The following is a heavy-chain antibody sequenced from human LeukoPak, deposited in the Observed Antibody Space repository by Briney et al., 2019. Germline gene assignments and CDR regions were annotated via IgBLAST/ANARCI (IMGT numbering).Heavy chain of an antibody. CDR3: AREEEEGSDST. CDR1: GFTFSSYAMH. Sequence: LRLSCAASGFTFSSYAMHWVRQAPGKGLEWIGYIYYSGSTYYNPSLKSRVTISVDTSKNQFSLKLSSVTAADTAVYYCAREEEEGSDSTWGQGTLVTVSS. V-gene: IGHV4-30-4*01. D-gene: IGHD2-21*01. CDR2: IYYSGST. J-gene: IGHJ5*02.